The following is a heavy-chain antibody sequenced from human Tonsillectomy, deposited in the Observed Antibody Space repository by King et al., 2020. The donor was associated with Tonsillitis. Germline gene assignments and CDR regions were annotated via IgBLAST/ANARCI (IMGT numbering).Heavy chain of an antibody. CDR1: GGSISSSVYY. Sequence: QLQESGPGLVKPSETLSLTCTVSGGSISSSVYYWGWIRQPPGKGLEWIGSVYYSGSTYYNPSLKSRLTISVDTSKNQFSLKLSSVTAADTAVYYCARPHYSGSSQAFHSWGQGTMVTVSS. D-gene: IGHD1-26*01. CDR2: VYYSGST. J-gene: IGHJ3*02. CDR3: ARPHYSGSSQAFHS. V-gene: IGHV4-39*01.